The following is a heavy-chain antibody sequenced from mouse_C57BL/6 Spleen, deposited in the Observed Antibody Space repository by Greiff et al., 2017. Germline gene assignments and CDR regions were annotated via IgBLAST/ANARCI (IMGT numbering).Heavy chain of an antibody. CDR2: INPSSGYT. CDR1: GYTFTSYT. J-gene: IGHJ3*01. CDR3: ARSEGDGLAY. V-gene: IGHV1-4*01. Sequence: VQLVESGAELARPGASVKMSCKASGYTFTSYTMHWVKQRPGQGLDWIGYINPSSGYTKYNQKFKDKDTLTADKSSSTAYMQLSSLTSEDSAVYDCARSEGDGLAYWGQGTLVTVSA. D-gene: IGHD2-13*01.